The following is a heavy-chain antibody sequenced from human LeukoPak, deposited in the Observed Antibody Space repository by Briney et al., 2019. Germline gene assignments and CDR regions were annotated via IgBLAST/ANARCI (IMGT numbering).Heavy chain of an antibody. CDR3: AKDLSFQLFDY. D-gene: IGHD3-10*01. V-gene: IGHV3-30*18. J-gene: IGHJ4*02. Sequence: GGSLRLSCAASGFTFSSYGMHWVRQAPGKGLEWVAVISYDGSNKYYADSVKGRFTISRDNSKNTLYLQMNSLRAEDTAVYYCAKDLSFQLFDYWGQGTLVTVSS. CDR2: ISYDGSNK. CDR1: GFTFSSYG.